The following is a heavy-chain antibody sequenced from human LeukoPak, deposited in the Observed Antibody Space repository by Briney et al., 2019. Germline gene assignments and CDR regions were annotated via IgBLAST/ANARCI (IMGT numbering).Heavy chain of an antibody. V-gene: IGHV1-46*01. Sequence: ASVTVSCKASGYTFTSYYMHWVRQAPGQGLEWMGIINPSGGSTSYAQKFQGRVIMTRDMSTSTVYMELSSLRSEDTAVYYCAREPPQWFGELGIDYWGQGTLVTVSS. D-gene: IGHD3-10*01. CDR2: INPSGGST. CDR3: AREPPQWFGELGIDY. J-gene: IGHJ4*02. CDR1: GYTFTSYY.